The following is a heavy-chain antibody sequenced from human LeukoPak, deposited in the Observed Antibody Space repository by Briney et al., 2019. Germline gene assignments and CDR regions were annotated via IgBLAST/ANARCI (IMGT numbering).Heavy chain of an antibody. V-gene: IGHV3-64*01. J-gene: IGHJ6*03. CDR3: ARDVRRYSSSWYVTGYYYMDV. D-gene: IGHD6-13*01. Sequence: GGSLRLSCAASGFTFSSYAMHWVRQAPGKGLEYVSAISSNGGSTYYANSVKGRFTISRDNSKNTLYLQMGSLRAEDMAVYYCARDVRRYSSSWYVTGYYYMDVWGKGTTVTVSS. CDR1: GFTFSSYA. CDR2: ISSNGGST.